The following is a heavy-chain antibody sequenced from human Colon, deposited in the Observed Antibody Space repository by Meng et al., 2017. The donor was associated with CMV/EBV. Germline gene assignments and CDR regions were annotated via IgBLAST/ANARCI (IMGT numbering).Heavy chain of an antibody. D-gene: IGHD3-22*01. V-gene: IGHV1-3*01. CDR3: ALYYYDSSGYYTFGY. J-gene: IGHJ4*02. Sequence: QVQLVQSGAEVKKPGASGKVSCKASGYTFSNYAMHLVRQAPGQRLEWMGWINAGNGNRKYSQKFQGRVTFTRDTSASTVYTELSSLRSEDTAVYYCALYYYDSSGYYTFGYWGQGTLVTVSS. CDR2: INAGNGNR. CDR1: GYTFSNYA.